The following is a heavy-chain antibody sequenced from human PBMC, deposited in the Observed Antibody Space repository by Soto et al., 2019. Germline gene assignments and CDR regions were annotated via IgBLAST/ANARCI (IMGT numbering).Heavy chain of an antibody. CDR3: ARGDKGAFDQ. J-gene: IGHJ3*01. D-gene: IGHD2-21*02. CDR2: IHSDGSST. Sequence: EVLLVESEGGLVQPGGSLRLSCAASGFTFSYYWMHWVRQAPGQGLVWVSRIHSDGSSTTYADSVKGRFTISRDNAKNTLYLQMNSLRAEDTAVYYCARGDKGAFDQWGQGTIVTVSS. CDR1: GFTFSYYW. V-gene: IGHV3-74*01.